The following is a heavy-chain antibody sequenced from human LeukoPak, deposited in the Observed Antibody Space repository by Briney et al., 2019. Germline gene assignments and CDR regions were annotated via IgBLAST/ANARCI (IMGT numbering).Heavy chain of an antibody. J-gene: IGHJ6*02. CDR3: ATIDVAAAGRYYYYYGMDV. D-gene: IGHD6-13*01. CDR1: GYTFTSYD. CDR2: MNPNSGNT. Sequence: ASVRVSCKASGYTFTSYDINWVRQATGQGLEWMGWMNPNSGNTGYAQKFQGRVTITRNTSISTAYMELSSLRSEDTAVYYCATIDVAAAGRYYYYYGMDVWGQGTTVTVSS. V-gene: IGHV1-8*03.